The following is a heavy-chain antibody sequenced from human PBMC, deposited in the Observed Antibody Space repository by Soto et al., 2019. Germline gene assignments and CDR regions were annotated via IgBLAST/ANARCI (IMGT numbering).Heavy chain of an antibody. D-gene: IGHD3-22*01. CDR2: IDPSDSYT. J-gene: IGHJ6*02. Sequence: GESLKISCKGSGYSFISYWICWVRQMPGKGLEWMGRIDPSDSYTIYSPCFQGPVTISADKSTSTAYLQWSSLKASDTAMYYCASSDSSGYYGGRYYYGMDGWGQGTTVTVSS. CDR3: ASSDSSGYYGGRYYYGMDG. V-gene: IGHV5-10-1*04. CDR1: GYSFISYW.